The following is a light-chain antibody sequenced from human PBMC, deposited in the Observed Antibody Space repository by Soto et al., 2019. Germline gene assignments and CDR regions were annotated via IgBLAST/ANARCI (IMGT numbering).Light chain of an antibody. V-gene: IGLV2-14*03. CDR2: DVS. J-gene: IGLJ2*01. Sequence: SAVAQPASVSGSPGQSITISCTGSNSDVGGYNYVSWYQQYPGKPPKLMIYDVSNRPSGVSHRFSGSKSGYTASLTISGLQAEDEAHYYCISYTSSSTRVVFGGGTKVTVL. CDR1: NSDVGGYNY. CDR3: ISYTSSSTRVV.